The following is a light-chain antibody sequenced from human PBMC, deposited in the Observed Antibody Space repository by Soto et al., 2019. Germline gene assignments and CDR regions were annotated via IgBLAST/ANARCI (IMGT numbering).Light chain of an antibody. CDR2: LGS. Sequence: DIVMTQSPLSLPVTPEEPASSSCWSSQSFLYSNGYNYLDWYLQKPGQSPQLLIYLGSDRASWVPDRFSGSGSGTDFTLKISRVEAEDVGVYYCMQSLQSPWTFGQGTKVDIK. J-gene: IGKJ1*01. CDR3: MQSLQSPWT. CDR1: QSFLYSNGYNY. V-gene: IGKV2-28*01.